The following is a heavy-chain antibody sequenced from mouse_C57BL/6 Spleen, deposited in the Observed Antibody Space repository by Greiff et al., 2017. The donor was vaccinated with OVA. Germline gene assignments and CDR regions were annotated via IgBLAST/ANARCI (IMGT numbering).Heavy chain of an antibody. D-gene: IGHD2-4*01. CDR1: GYSITSGYY. J-gene: IGHJ2*01. CDR3: ARERDYDGGYFDY. V-gene: IGHV3-6*01. CDR2: ISYDGSN. Sequence: EVQLQESGPGLVKPSQSLSLTCSVTGYSITSGYYWNWIRQFPGNKLEWMGYISYDGSNNYNPSLKNRISITRDTSKNQFFLKLNSVTTEDTATYYCARERDYDGGYFDYWGQGTTLTVSS.